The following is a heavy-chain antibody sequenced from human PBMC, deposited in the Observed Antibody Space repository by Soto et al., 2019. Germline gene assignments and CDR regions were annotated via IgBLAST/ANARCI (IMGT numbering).Heavy chain of an antibody. CDR3: TTVTDYYDSSGPSDYYYYYGMDV. Sequence: KPGGSLRLSCAASGFTFSNAWMSWVRQAPGKGLEWVGRIKSKTDGGTTDYAAPVKGRFTISRDDSKNTLYLQMNSLKTEDTAVYYCTTVTDYYDSSGPSDYYYYYGMDVWGQGTTVTVSS. CDR2: IKSKTDGGTT. J-gene: IGHJ6*02. CDR1: GFTFSNAW. D-gene: IGHD3-22*01. V-gene: IGHV3-15*01.